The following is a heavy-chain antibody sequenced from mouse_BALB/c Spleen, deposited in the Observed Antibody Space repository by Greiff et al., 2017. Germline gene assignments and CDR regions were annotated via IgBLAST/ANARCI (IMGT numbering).Heavy chain of an antibody. CDR1: GFNIKDTY. J-gene: IGHJ3*01. D-gene: IGHD2-14*01. CDR3: ALYYRYPWFAY. CDR2: IDPANGNT. Sequence: VQLQQSGAELVKPGASVKLSCTASGFNIKDTYMHWVKQRPEQGLEWIGRIDPANGNTKYDPKFQGKATITADTSSNTAYLQLSSLTSEDTAVYYCALYYRYPWFAYWGQGTLVTVSA. V-gene: IGHV14-3*02.